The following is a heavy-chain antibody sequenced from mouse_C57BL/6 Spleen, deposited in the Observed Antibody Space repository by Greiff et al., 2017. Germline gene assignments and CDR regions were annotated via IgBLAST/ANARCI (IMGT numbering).Heavy chain of an antibody. CDR1: GYAFSSYW. Sequence: VQLQQSGASVKISCKASGYAFSSYWMNWVKQRPGKGLEWIGQIYPGDGDTNYNGKFKGKATLTADKSSSTAYMQLSSLTSEDSAVYFCARKEVYYDYGDAMDYWGQGTSVTVSS. CDR3: ARKEVYYDYGDAMDY. D-gene: IGHD2-4*01. J-gene: IGHJ4*01. V-gene: IGHV1-80*01. CDR2: IYPGDGDT.